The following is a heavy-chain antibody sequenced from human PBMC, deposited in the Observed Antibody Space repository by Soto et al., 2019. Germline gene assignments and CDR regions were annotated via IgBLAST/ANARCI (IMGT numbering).Heavy chain of an antibody. V-gene: IGHV3-48*02. CDR2: ISSSSSTI. Sequence: EVQLVESGGGLVQPEGSLRLSCAASGFTFSSYSMNWVRQAPGKGLEWVSYISSSSSTIYYADSVKGRFTISRDNAKNSLYLQMNSLRDEDTAVYYCARSTYYYDSSGYYSHYWGQGTLVTVSS. CDR3: ARSTYYYDSSGYYSHY. J-gene: IGHJ4*02. D-gene: IGHD3-22*01. CDR1: GFTFSSYS.